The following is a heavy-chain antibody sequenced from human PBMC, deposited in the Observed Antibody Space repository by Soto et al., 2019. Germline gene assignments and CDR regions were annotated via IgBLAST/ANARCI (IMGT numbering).Heavy chain of an antibody. CDR1: EFTFSSYS. V-gene: IGHV3-48*01. J-gene: IGHJ4*02. CDR3: AGGVRGVTDY. D-gene: IGHD3-10*01. Sequence: EVQLVESGGGLVQPGGSLRLSCAASEFTFSSYSMNWARQAPGKGLEWISYISSSGNTIYYADSVKGRFTISRDNAKNSLYLQMNNLRVEDTAVYYCAGGVRGVTDYWGQGTLVTVSS. CDR2: ISSSGNTI.